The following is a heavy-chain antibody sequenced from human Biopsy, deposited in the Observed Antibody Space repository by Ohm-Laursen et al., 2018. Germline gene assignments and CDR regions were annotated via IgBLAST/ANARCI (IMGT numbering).Heavy chain of an antibody. V-gene: IGHV4-4*07. CDR3: ARTPGKAVAGRFLDL. D-gene: IGHD6-19*01. J-gene: IGHJ2*01. CDR1: GGSTNDYF. Sequence: SDTLSLTCSVSGGSTNDYFWSWIRQPARETLEWIGRIYSSGGSSYNPSLKSRISMSMDTSNNQFSLTLTSVTAADTAVYYCARTPGKAVAGRFLDLWGRGTLVTVSS. CDR2: IYSSGGS.